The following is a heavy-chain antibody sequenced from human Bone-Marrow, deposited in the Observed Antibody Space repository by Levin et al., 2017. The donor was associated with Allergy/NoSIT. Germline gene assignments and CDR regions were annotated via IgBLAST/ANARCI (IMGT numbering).Heavy chain of an antibody. CDR3: ASSGIVGAADP. CDR2: IIPIFGTA. D-gene: IGHD1-26*01. V-gene: IGHV1-69*13. CDR1: GGTFSSYA. Sequence: EASVKVSCKASGGTFSSYAISWVRQAPGQGLEWMGGIIPIFGTANYAQKFQGRVTITADESTSTAYMELSSLRSEDTAVYYCASSGIVGAADPWGQGTLVTVSS. J-gene: IGHJ5*02.